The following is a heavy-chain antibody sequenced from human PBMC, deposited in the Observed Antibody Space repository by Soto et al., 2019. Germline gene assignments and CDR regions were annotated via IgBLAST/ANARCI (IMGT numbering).Heavy chain of an antibody. CDR2: IKSKTDGGTT. J-gene: IGHJ4*02. CDR1: SVSNAW. Sequence: SVSNAWMNWVRQAPGKGLEWVGRIKSKTDGGTTDYAAPVKGRFTISRDDSKNTLYLQMNSLKTEDTAVYYCTTLRYFDWLLFLDYWGQGTLVTVSS. V-gene: IGHV3-15*07. D-gene: IGHD3-9*01. CDR3: TTLRYFDWLLFLDY.